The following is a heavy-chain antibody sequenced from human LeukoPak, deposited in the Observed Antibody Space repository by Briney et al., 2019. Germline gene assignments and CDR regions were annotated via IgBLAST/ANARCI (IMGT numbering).Heavy chain of an antibody. CDR2: INPNSGGT. J-gene: IGHJ5*02. D-gene: IGHD2-21*02. CDR3: ARGGGDSNWFDP. CDR1: GYTFTGYY. V-gene: IGHV1-2*04. Sequence: ASVKVSCKASGYTFTGYYMHWVRQAPGQGLEWMGWINPNSGGTNYAQKFQGWVTMTRDTPISTAYMELSRLRSDDTAVYYCARGGGDSNWFDPWGQGTLVTVSS.